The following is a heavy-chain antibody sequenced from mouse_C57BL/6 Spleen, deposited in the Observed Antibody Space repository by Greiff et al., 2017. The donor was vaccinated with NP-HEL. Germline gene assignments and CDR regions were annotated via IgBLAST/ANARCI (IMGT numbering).Heavy chain of an antibody. Sequence: EVKLVESGGGLVQSGRSLRLSCATSGFTFSDFYMEWVRQAPGKGLEWIAASRNKANDYTTEYSASVKGRFIVSRDTSQSILYLQMNALRTEDTAIYYCARDAYYYGSSPGYFDVWGTGTTVTVSS. CDR2: SRNKANDYTT. CDR1: GFTFSDFY. V-gene: IGHV7-1*01. J-gene: IGHJ1*03. D-gene: IGHD1-1*01. CDR3: ARDAYYYGSSPGYFDV.